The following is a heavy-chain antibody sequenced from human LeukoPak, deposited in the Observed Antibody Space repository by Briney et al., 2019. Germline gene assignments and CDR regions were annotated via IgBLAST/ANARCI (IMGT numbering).Heavy chain of an antibody. V-gene: IGHV1-8*03. J-gene: IGHJ3*02. D-gene: IGHD6-6*01. CDR2: MNPNSGNT. CDR1: GYTFTGYD. Sequence: ASVKVSCKASGYTFTGYDINWVRQATGQGLEWMGWMNPNSGNTGYAQKFQGRVTITRNTSISTAYMELSSLRSEDTAVYYCARGFPAAPDAFDIWGQGTMVTVSS. CDR3: ARGFPAAPDAFDI.